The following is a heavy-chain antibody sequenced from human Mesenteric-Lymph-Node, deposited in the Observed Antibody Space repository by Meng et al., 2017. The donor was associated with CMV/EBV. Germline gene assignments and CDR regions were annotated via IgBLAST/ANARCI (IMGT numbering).Heavy chain of an antibody. D-gene: IGHD5-24*01. Sequence: GESLKISCAASGFNFGSHSMNWVRQTPGKGLEWVSSISNTGSDTFYGDSVKGRFTISRDNAKNSLYLEMNSLGVEDSGVYYCARDPNLTDRGWLDPWGQGTLVTVSS. J-gene: IGHJ5*02. CDR1: GFNFGSHS. V-gene: IGHV3-21*01. CDR3: ARDPNLTDRGWLDP. CDR2: ISNTGSDT.